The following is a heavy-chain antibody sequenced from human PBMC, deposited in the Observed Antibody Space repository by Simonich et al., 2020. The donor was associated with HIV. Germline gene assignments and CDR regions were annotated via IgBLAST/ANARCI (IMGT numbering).Heavy chain of an antibody. V-gene: IGHV4-34*01. CDR2: INHSGST. CDR3: ARPRLLLRSGYFQH. D-gene: IGHD2-15*01. CDR1: GGSLSGHY. J-gene: IGHJ1*01. Sequence: QVHLQQWGAGLLEPSETLSLTCVVYGGSLSGHYWSWVRQPPGKGLEWIGEINHSGSTNDNPSLKGRVTISVDTSKNQFSLKLSSVTAADTAVYYCARPRLLLRSGYFQHWGQGTLVTVSS.